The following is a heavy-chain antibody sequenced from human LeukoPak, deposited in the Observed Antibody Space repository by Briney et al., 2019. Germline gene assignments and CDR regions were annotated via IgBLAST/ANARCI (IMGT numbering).Heavy chain of an antibody. CDR1: GFTFSSYS. CDR2: ISSSSSYI. CDR3: SNLSYGQNYFDY. D-gene: IGHD5-18*01. Sequence: GGSLRLSCAASGFTFSSYSMNWVRQAPGKGLEWVSSISSSSSYIYYADSVKGRFTISRDNAKNSLYLQMNSLRAEDTAVYYCSNLSYGQNYFDYWGQGTLVTVSS. J-gene: IGHJ4*02. V-gene: IGHV3-21*01.